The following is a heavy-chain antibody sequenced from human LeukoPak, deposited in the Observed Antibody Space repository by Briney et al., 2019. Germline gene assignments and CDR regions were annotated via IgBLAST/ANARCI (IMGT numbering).Heavy chain of an antibody. D-gene: IGHD5-18*01. CDR1: GASISSYY. Sequence: SETLSLTCTVSGASISSYYWTWIRQPAGKGLEWIGRIYTSGSTNYNPSLKSRVTISVDTSKNQFSLKLSSVTAADTAVYYCARGRYSYYYYYGMDVWGQGTTVTVSS. V-gene: IGHV4-4*07. J-gene: IGHJ6*02. CDR3: ARGRYSYYYYYGMDV. CDR2: IYTSGST.